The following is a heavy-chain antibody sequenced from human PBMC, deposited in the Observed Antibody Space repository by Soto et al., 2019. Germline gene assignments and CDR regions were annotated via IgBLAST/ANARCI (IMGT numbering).Heavy chain of an antibody. CDR1: GFTFSSYA. CDR2: ISGSGGST. J-gene: IGHJ5*02. D-gene: IGHD6-19*01. CDR3: ATPLGWLVRSDWFDP. V-gene: IGHV3-23*01. Sequence: GGSLRLSCAASGFTFSSYAMSWVRQAPGKGLEWVSAISGSGGSTYYADSVKGRFTISRDNSKNTLYLQMNSLRAEDTAVYYCATPLGWLVRSDWFDPWGQGTLVTVSS.